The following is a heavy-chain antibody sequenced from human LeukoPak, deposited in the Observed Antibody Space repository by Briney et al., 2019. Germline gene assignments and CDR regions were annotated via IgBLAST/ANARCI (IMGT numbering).Heavy chain of an antibody. D-gene: IGHD3-22*01. J-gene: IGHJ5*02. Sequence: ASVKVSCKASGYTFTGYYMHWVRQAPGQGLEWMGRINPNSGGTNYAQKFQGRVTMTRDTSISTAYMELSRLRSDDTAVYYCARSSNYDSSGYYYVSWFDPWGQGTLVTVSS. CDR3: ARSSNYDSSGYYYVSWFDP. V-gene: IGHV1-2*06. CDR1: GYTFTGYY. CDR2: INPNSGGT.